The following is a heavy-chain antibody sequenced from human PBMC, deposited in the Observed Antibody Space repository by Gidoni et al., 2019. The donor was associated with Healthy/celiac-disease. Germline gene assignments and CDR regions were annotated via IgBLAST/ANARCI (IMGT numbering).Heavy chain of an antibody. D-gene: IGHD3-3*01. Sequence: EVQLVESGGGLVKPGGSLRLACAASGFTFSRYSMNWVRQAPGQGLEWVSSISSSSIYIYYADSVKGRFTISRDNAKNSLYLQMNSLRAEDTAVYYCARGGDYDFWSGYLNHAFDIWGQGTMVTVSS. CDR2: ISSSSIYI. CDR3: ARGGDYDFWSGYLNHAFDI. J-gene: IGHJ3*02. CDR1: GFTFSRYS. V-gene: IGHV3-21*01.